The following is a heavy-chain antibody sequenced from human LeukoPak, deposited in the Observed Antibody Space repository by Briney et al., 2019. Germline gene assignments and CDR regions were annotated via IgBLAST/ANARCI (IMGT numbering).Heavy chain of an antibody. CDR1: GGTFSSYA. D-gene: IGHD6-19*01. Sequence: SVKVTCKASGGTFSSYAISGVRQAPAQGLEWMGRIIPIFGIANYAQKFQGRVTITADKPTSTACMERSGLAAEDTAGDYCARSQAVAATLPYYFDFWGQGTLVTVSS. V-gene: IGHV1-69*04. CDR3: ARSQAVAATLPYYFDF. CDR2: IIPIFGIA. J-gene: IGHJ4*02.